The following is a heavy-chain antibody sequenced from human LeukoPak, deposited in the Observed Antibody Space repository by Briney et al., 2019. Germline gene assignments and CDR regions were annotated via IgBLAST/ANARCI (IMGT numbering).Heavy chain of an antibody. Sequence: GGSLRLSCAPSGFTFSSYSMRWVRQAPGKGREWVSSISGSGGSTYYADSVKGRFTISRDKSKNTLYRQMNSLRAEDTAVYYCAKYVATSYYDSSYPRLLMVPFDYWGQGTLVTVSS. CDR2: ISGSGGST. V-gene: IGHV3-23*01. CDR1: GFTFSSYS. CDR3: AKYVATSYYDSSYPRLLMVPFDY. J-gene: IGHJ4*02. D-gene: IGHD3-22*01.